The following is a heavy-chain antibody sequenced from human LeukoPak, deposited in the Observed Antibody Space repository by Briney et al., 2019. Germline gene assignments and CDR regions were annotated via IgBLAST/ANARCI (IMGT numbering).Heavy chain of an antibody. D-gene: IGHD1-26*01. CDR1: GFTFSNYN. Sequence: WGSLRLSCAASGFTFSNYNMNWVRQAPGKGLEWVSSISSSSIYIYYTDSVKGRFTISRDTAKNSLYLQMNSLRAEDTAVYYCARGRQNSGSYSDAFDIWGQGTMVTASS. V-gene: IGHV3-21*01. CDR3: ARGRQNSGSYSDAFDI. J-gene: IGHJ3*02. CDR2: ISSSSIYI.